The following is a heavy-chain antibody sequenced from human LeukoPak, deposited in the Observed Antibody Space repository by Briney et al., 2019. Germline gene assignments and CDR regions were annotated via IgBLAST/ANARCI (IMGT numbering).Heavy chain of an antibody. V-gene: IGHV4-30-4*08. CDR2: IYYSGST. J-gene: IGHJ4*02. CDR3: ARSLVGELSFQFDY. CDR1: GGSISSGDYY. D-gene: IGHD3-16*02. Sequence: SETLSLTCTVSGGSISSGDYYWRWVRQPPGKGLEWIGYIYYSGSTYYNPSLKSRVTISVDTSKNQFSLKLSSVTAADTAVYYCARSLVGELSFQFDYWGQGTLVTVSS.